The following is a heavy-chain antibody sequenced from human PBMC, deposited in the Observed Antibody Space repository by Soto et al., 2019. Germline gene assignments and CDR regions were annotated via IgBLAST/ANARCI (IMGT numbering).Heavy chain of an antibody. V-gene: IGHV4-59*01. J-gene: IGHJ1*01. CDR1: VGSISSYY. D-gene: IGHD3-22*01. CDR2: IYYSGST. CDR3: ARPTLLYDSSGYYPGYFQH. Sequence: PSETLSLSCTVSVGSISSYYWSWSRQPPGKGLEWIGYIYYSGSTNYNPSLKSRVTISVDTSKNQFSLKLSSVTAADTAVYYCARPTLLYDSSGYYPGYFQHWGQGTLVTVSS.